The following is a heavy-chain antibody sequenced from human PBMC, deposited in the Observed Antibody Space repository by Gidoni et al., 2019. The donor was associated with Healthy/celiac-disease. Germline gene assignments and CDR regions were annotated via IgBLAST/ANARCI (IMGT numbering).Heavy chain of an antibody. D-gene: IGHD6-13*01. CDR1: GGSFSGYY. V-gene: IGHV4-34*01. Sequence: QVQLQQWGAGLLKPSETLSLTCAVYGGSFSGYYWSWIRQPPGKGLEWIGEINHSGSTNYNPSLKSRVTISVDTSKNQFSLKLSSVTAADTAVYYCASAQIAAAGTRGMYYFDYWGQGTLVTVSS. J-gene: IGHJ4*02. CDR3: ASAQIAAAGTRGMYYFDY. CDR2: INHSGST.